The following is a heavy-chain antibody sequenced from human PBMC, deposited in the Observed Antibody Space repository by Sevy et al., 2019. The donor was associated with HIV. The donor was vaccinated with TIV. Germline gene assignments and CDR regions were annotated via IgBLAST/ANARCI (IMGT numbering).Heavy chain of an antibody. D-gene: IGHD6-6*01. Sequence: EGSLRLSCAASGFTFSSYGMHWVRQAPGKELEWVAVIAYEGSNKYYADSVKGRFTISRDNSKNTLYLQMNSLRAEDTAVHYSAKVSGRDVGLLSSSWGIYGMDVWGQGTTVTVSS. CDR1: GFTFSSYG. J-gene: IGHJ6*02. CDR3: AKVSGRDVGLLSSSWGIYGMDV. CDR2: IAYEGSNK. V-gene: IGHV3-30*18.